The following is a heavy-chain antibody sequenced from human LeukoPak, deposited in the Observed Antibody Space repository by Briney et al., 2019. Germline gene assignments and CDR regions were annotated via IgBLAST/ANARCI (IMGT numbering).Heavy chain of an antibody. CDR3: AKLPQVAGDGYYFDN. J-gene: IGHJ4*02. CDR2: ISGRGGST. Sequence: GVSLRLSCAASGFIFSSYAMSWVRQAPGKGLEWVSTISGRGGSTDYGDSVKGRFTISRDNSKNTVFLQMNSLRVEDTAIYYCAKLPQVAGDGYYFDNWGQGTLVTVSS. D-gene: IGHD6-19*01. V-gene: IGHV3-23*01. CDR1: GFIFSSYA.